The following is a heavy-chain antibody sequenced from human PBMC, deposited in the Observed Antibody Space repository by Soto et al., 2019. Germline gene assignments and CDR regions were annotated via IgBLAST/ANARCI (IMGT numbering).Heavy chain of an antibody. J-gene: IGHJ6*02. D-gene: IGHD5-12*01. CDR2: ISSSSSTT. V-gene: IGHV3-48*01. CDR1: GFTFSSYS. CDR3: ARRTDYPDLFQAYYDGMDV. Sequence: EVQLVESGGGLVQPGGSLRLSCAASGFTFSSYSMNGVLQAPGKGMECVSYISSSSSTTYYADSVKGRFTISRDNAKNSLYLQMNSLRAEDTAVYYCARRTDYPDLFQAYYDGMDVWGQGTTVTVSS.